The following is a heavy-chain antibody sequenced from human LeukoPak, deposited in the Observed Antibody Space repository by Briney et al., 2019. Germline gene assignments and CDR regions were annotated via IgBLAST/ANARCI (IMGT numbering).Heavy chain of an antibody. J-gene: IGHJ4*02. Sequence: GGSLRLFCAASGFTFSNYVMGWVRQAPGKGLEWVSLITASSAATYYVDSVKGRFTISRDNSKNTLYLQMNSLRAEDTAVYYCARTSSAVNTKGLDSWGQGTLVTVSS. CDR1: GFTFSNYV. D-gene: IGHD6-13*01. V-gene: IGHV3-23*01. CDR3: ARTSSAVNTKGLDS. CDR2: ITASSAAT.